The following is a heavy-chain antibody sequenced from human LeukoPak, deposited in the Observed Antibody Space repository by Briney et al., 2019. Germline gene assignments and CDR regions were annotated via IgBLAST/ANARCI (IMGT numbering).Heavy chain of an antibody. CDR3: ATDSSGGIKDYYYGMDV. J-gene: IGHJ6*02. Sequence: ASVKVSCKTSGYSFTDYWMHWVRKAPGQGLEWMGWINPNSGGTDYAQKFRGRVTMTRDTSISTAYMEVSRLRSEDTAVYYCATDSSGGIKDYYYGMDVWGQGTTVTVSS. CDR1: GYSFTDYW. CDR2: INPNSGGT. V-gene: IGHV1-2*02. D-gene: IGHD2-15*01.